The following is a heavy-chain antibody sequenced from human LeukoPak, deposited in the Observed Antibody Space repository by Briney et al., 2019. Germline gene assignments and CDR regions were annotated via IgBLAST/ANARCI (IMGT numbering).Heavy chain of an antibody. CDR1: GYSISSGYY. CDR2: IYHSGST. Sequence: PSETLSLTCAVSGYSISSGYYWGWIRQPPGKGLEWIGSIYHSGSTYYNLSLKSRVTISVDTSKNQFSLKLRFVTAADAAVYYCARQACGGDCYPDYWGQGTLVTVSS. D-gene: IGHD2-21*01. V-gene: IGHV4-38-2*01. J-gene: IGHJ4*02. CDR3: ARQACGGDCYPDY.